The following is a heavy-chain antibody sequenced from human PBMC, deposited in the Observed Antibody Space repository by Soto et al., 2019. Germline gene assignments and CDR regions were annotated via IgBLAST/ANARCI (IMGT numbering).Heavy chain of an antibody. Sequence: QITLKESGPTLVKPTETLTLTCTFSGFSITTDGVAVGWIRQPPGKAPEWLGIIFWDDDKRYNPSLKTRVTLSKDTSKNQVVFIMTNVDPMDAGTYYCVHSAMITTGTGRPFDIWGQGTMVTVSS. D-gene: IGHD2-8*02. V-gene: IGHV2-5*02. J-gene: IGHJ3*02. CDR2: IFWDDDK. CDR3: VHSAMITTGTGRPFDI. CDR1: GFSITTDGVA.